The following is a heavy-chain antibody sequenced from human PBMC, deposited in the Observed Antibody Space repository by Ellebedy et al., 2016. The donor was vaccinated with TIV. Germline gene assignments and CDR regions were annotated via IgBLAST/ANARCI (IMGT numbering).Heavy chain of an antibody. CDR1: GFIFPNYG. CDR3: ARDRHVDRGDSIDD. V-gene: IGHV3-30*12. Sequence: PGGSLRLSCTTSGFIFPNYGIHWVLLAPGKGLEWVAFILYDGSNYYYDDSVKGRFTISRDNSKNTLYLQMNSPGVDETAVYYCARDRHVDRGDSIDDWGQGTLVTVSS. D-gene: IGHD2-21*02. CDR2: ILYDGSNY. J-gene: IGHJ4*02.